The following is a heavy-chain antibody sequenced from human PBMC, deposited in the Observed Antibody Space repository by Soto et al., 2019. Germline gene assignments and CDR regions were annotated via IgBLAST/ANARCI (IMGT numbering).Heavy chain of an antibody. J-gene: IGHJ4*02. CDR2: IYYTGNT. CDR3: ARERPAAGHFDS. Sequence: QVQLQESGPGLVEPSDTLSLTCTVSGGSISGFYWKWIRQPPGKKLEYIGYIYYTGNTYYNPSLRVRVPISLDTSRNQFSLRLGSVTAADTAVYYCARERPAAGHFDSWGQGILVTVSS. V-gene: IGHV4-59*01. D-gene: IGHD6-13*01. CDR1: GGSISGFY.